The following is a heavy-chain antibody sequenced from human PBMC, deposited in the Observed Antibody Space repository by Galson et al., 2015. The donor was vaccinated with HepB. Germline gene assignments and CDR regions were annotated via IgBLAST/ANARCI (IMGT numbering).Heavy chain of an antibody. CDR1: GYTFTGYY. CDR2: INPNSGGT. Sequence: SVKVSCKASGYTFTGYYMHWVRQAPGQGLEWMGRINPNSGGTNYAQKFQGRVTMTRDTSISTAYMELSRLRSDDTVVYYCARGGWIDSNNYYYYYGMDVWGQGTTVTVSS. CDR3: ARGGWIDSNNYYYYYGMDV. D-gene: IGHD4-11*01. V-gene: IGHV1-2*05. J-gene: IGHJ6*02.